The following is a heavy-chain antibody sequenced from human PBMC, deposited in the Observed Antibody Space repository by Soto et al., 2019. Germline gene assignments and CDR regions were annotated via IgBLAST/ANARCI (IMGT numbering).Heavy chain of an antibody. Sequence: QVQLVQSGAEVKKPGSSVKVSCKASGGTFSSYTISWVRQAPGQGLEWMGRIIPILDIANYAQKFQGRVTITADKSTSTAYMELSSLRAEDTAVYYCATKNTMAAYDYWGQGTLVTVSA. CDR2: IIPILDIA. V-gene: IGHV1-69*02. D-gene: IGHD3-10*01. J-gene: IGHJ4*02. CDR3: ATKNTMAAYDY. CDR1: GGTFSSYT.